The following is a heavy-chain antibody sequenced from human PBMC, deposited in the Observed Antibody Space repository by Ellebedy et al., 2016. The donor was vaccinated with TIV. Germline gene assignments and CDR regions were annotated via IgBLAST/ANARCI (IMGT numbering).Heavy chain of an antibody. D-gene: IGHD3-16*01. J-gene: IGHJ6*02. V-gene: IGHV3-53*01. CDR3: VSRSYEYYYYGMDV. CDR1: EFPVSSNY. Sequence: GESLKISCAASEFPVSSNYINWVRLAPGKGLEWVSVIDSGGSTYYADSVMGRFTISRDNSKNTLYLHMNSLRAEDTAVYYCVSRSYEYYYYGMDVWGQGTTVTVSS. CDR2: IDSGGST.